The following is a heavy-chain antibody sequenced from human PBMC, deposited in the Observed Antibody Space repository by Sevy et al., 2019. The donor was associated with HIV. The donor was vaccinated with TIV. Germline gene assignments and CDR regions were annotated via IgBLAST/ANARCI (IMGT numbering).Heavy chain of an antibody. Sequence: GGSLRLSCAASGFTFSSYAMHWVRQAPGKGLEWVAVISYDGSNKYYADSVKGRFTISRDNSKNTLYLQMNSLRAEDTAVYYCARKAGWELAEFDYWGQRTLVTVSS. V-gene: IGHV3-30-3*01. CDR2: ISYDGSNK. D-gene: IGHD1-26*01. CDR1: GFTFSSYA. CDR3: ARKAGWELAEFDY. J-gene: IGHJ4*02.